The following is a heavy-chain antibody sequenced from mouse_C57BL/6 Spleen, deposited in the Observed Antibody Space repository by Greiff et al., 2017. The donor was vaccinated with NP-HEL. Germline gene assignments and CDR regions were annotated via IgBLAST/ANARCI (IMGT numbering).Heavy chain of an antibody. CDR1: GYAFSSSW. CDR2: IYPGDGDT. V-gene: IGHV1-82*01. J-gene: IGHJ1*03. D-gene: IGHD1-1*01. CDR3: ARSGGGSSRRWYFDV. Sequence: QVQLKQSGPELVKPGASVKISCKASGYAFSSSWMNWVKQRPGKGLEWIGRIYPGDGDTNYNGKFKGKATLTADKSSSTAYMQLSSLTSEDSAVYFCARSGGGSSRRWYFDVWGTGTTVTVSS.